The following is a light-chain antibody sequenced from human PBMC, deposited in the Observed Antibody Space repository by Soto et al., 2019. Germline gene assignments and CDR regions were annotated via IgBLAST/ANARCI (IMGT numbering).Light chain of an antibody. CDR3: QQYYSTPPR. J-gene: IGKJ1*01. Sequence: DIVMTQSPDSLAVSLGERATINCKSSQSVLYSSNNKNYLAWYQQKPGQPPKLLIYWASTRESGVPDRFSGSGSGTDLTLTISSLQAEDVAVYYCQQYYSTPPRFGQGTKVEIK. CDR1: QSVLYSSNNKNY. CDR2: WAS. V-gene: IGKV4-1*01.